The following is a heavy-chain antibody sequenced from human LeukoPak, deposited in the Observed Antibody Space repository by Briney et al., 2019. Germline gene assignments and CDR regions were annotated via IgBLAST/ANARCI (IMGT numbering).Heavy chain of an antibody. D-gene: IGHD3-22*01. CDR1: GFTFSTYA. Sequence: PGGSLRLSCAASGFTFSTYAMAWVRRAPGKGLEWVSGISASGDTTYYGDSVKGRFIISKDYSKNTLYLQMSGLRAEDTALYYCASRPRSTVVAPWDYWGQGTLVTVSS. CDR3: ASRPRSTVVAPWDY. V-gene: IGHV3-23*01. J-gene: IGHJ4*02. CDR2: ISASGDTT.